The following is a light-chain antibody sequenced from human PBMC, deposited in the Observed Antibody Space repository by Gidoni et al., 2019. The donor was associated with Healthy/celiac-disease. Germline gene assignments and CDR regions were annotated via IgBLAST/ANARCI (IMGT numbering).Light chain of an antibody. CDR1: QSLLHSNGYNY. J-gene: IGKJ1*01. V-gene: IGKV2-28*01. Sequence: DIVMTQSPLSLPVTPGEPASISCRSSQSLLHSNGYNYLDWYLQKPGQSPQLLIYLGSNRASGVPDRFSGSGSGTDFTLKISRLEAEDVGVYYCMQALQTPPTFXXXTKVEIK. CDR2: LGS. CDR3: MQALQTPPT.